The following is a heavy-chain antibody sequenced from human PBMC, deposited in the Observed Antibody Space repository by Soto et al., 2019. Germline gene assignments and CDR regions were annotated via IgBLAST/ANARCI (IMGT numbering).Heavy chain of an antibody. Sequence: PGESLKISCKGSGYSFTSYWIGWVRQMPGKGLEWMGIIYPGDSDTRYSPSFQGQVTTSADKSISTAYLQWSSLKASDTAMYYCARLCFPFRVSHSTLNGGGYFDYWGQGTLVTVSS. CDR1: GYSFTSYW. CDR3: ARLCFPFRVSHSTLNGGGYFDY. CDR2: IYPGDSDT. V-gene: IGHV5-51*01. D-gene: IGHD2-2*01. J-gene: IGHJ4*02.